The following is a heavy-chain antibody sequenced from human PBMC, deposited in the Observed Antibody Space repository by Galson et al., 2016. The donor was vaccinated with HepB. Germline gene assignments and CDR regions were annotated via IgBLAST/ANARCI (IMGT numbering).Heavy chain of an antibody. D-gene: IGHD3-3*01. CDR2: IYPGAFDT. V-gene: IGHV5-51*01. CDR1: GYTFDSYW. J-gene: IGHJ6*02. Sequence: QSGAEVKTSGESLKISCRGSGYTFDSYWIGWVRQMPGKGLEWMGIIYPGAFDTRYGPSFQGQGTLSVDQSISTAYLQSSGLPASDTAIYYCTRSLTGSYDFWGAIYNYYAMDVWGQGTTVTVS. CDR3: TRSLTGSYDFWGAIYNYYAMDV.